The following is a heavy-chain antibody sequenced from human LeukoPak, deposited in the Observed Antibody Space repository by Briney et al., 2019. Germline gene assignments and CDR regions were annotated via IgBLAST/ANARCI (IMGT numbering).Heavy chain of an antibody. CDR2: ISSSSSYI. D-gene: IGHD1-1*01. Sequence: PGGSLRLSCAASGFTFSSYSMNWVRQAPGKGLEGVSSISSSSSYIYYADSVKGRFTISRDNAKNSLYLQMNSLRAEDTAVYYCARVQLEPRDAFDIWGQGTMVTVSS. CDR3: ARVQLEPRDAFDI. CDR1: GFTFSSYS. V-gene: IGHV3-21*01. J-gene: IGHJ3*02.